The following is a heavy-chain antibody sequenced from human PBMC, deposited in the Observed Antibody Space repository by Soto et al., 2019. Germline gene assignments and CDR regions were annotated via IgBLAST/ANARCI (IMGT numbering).Heavy chain of an antibody. D-gene: IGHD3-10*01. CDR1: GFTFSSYA. V-gene: IGHV3-23*01. Sequence: GGSLRLSCAASGFTFSSYAMSWVRQAPGKGLEWVSAISGSGGSTYYADSVKGRFTISRDNSKNTLYLQMNSLRAEDTAVYYCAKLDYYGSIKALHTDSITNQDDYWGQGTLVTVSS. J-gene: IGHJ4*02. CDR2: ISGSGGST. CDR3: AKLDYYGSIKALHTDSITNQDDY.